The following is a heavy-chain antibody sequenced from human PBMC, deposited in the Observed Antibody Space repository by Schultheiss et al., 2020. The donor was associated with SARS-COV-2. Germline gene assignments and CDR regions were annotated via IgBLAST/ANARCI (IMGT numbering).Heavy chain of an antibody. D-gene: IGHD4-11*01. V-gene: IGHV4-59*10. CDR3: ARGVHRASDYFDP. CDR1: GGSFSGYY. Sequence: SETLSLTCAVYGGSFSGYYWSWIRQPAGKGLEWIGRIYTSGSTNYNPSLKSRVTMSVDTSKNQFSLKLTSVTAADTAVYYCARGVHRASDYFDPWGQGILVTVSS. CDR2: IYTSGST. J-gene: IGHJ5*02.